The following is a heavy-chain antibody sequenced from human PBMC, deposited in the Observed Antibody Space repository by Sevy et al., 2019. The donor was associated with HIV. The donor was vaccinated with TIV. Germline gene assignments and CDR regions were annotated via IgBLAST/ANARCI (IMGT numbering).Heavy chain of an antibody. CDR2: IIPIFGTA. Sequence: ASVKVSCKASGGTFSSYAISWVRQAPGQGLEWMGGIIPIFGTANYAEKFQGRVTITADESTSTAYMELSSLRSEDTAVYYCARDGAGVGYYYYGMDVWGQGTTVTVS. J-gene: IGHJ6*02. V-gene: IGHV1-69*13. D-gene: IGHD1-26*01. CDR3: ARDGAGVGYYYYGMDV. CDR1: GGTFSSYA.